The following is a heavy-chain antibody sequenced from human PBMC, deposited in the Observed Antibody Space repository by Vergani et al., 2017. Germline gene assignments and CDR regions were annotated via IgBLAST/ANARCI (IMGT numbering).Heavy chain of an antibody. D-gene: IGHD3-16*02. CDR1: GDSVISTDYH. CDR3: ASKRGGCRAAYCHSYDF. Sequence: QVQLQESGPGLVKPSETLSLTCTVSGDSVISTDYHWCWIRQPPGKGLEWIVSMDYSGSTSYNPSLESRISISFETPKNQFSLRLTSVTAADTAVYYCASKRGGCRAAYCHSYDFWGPGTLVGVSS. CDR2: MDYSGST. V-gene: IGHV4-39*01. J-gene: IGHJ4*02.